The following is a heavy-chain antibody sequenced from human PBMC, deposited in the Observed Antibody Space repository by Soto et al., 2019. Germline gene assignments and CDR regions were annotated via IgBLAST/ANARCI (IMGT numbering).Heavy chain of an antibody. D-gene: IGHD3-9*01. CDR1: GFTFSDYY. Sequence: GGSLRLSCAASGFTFSDYYMSWIRQAPGKGLECISFISGSSSYTIDADSLKGRFTISRDNAKKSLYLQMNSLRPEDTAVYYCARAPISDILTGYYPYPHFDYWGQGTLVTVSS. J-gene: IGHJ4*02. CDR3: ARAPISDILTGYYPYPHFDY. CDR2: ISGSSSYT. V-gene: IGHV3-11*05.